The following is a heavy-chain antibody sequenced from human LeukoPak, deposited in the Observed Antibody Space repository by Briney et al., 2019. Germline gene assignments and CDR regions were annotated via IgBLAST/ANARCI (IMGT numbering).Heavy chain of an antibody. CDR2: INPSGGST. J-gene: IGHJ5*02. Sequence: GASVKVSCKASGYTFTSYYMHWVRQAPGQGLEWMGIINPSGGSTSYAQKFQGRVTMTRDTSTSTVYMELSSLRSEDTAVYCCARTLDYGGGIRVFDPWGQGTLVTVSS. D-gene: IGHD4-17*01. CDR1: GYTFTSYY. CDR3: ARTLDYGGGIRVFDP. V-gene: IGHV1-46*01.